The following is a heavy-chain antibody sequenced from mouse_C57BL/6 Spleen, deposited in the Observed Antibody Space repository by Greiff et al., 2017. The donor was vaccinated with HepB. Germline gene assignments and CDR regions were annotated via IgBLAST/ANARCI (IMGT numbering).Heavy chain of an antibody. Sequence: EVQGVESGGGLVQPGGSLKLSCAASGFTFSDYYMYWVRQTPEKRLEWVAYISNGGGSTYYPDTVKGRFTISRDNAKNTLYLQMSRLKSEDTAMYYCARQTGTGYYYAMDYWGQGTSVTVSS. D-gene: IGHD4-1*01. J-gene: IGHJ4*01. CDR3: ARQTGTGYYYAMDY. CDR1: GFTFSDYY. CDR2: ISNGGGST. V-gene: IGHV5-12*01.